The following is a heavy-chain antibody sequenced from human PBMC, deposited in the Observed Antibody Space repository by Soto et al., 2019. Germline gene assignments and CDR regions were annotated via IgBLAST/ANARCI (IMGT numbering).Heavy chain of an antibody. V-gene: IGHV4-34*01. D-gene: IGHD3-16*01. CDR1: GGSFRGYF. CDR2: INDSGST. J-gene: IGHJ4*02. CDR3: QGGDF. Sequence: QLQLQQWGAGLLKPSETLSLTCAVSGGSFRGYFWSWIRQSPDKGLEWIGEINDSGSTYYNPSFRNRLTLSVDTSKSQISLRLTSVSAADSAVYYCQGGDFWGQGTRVTVSS.